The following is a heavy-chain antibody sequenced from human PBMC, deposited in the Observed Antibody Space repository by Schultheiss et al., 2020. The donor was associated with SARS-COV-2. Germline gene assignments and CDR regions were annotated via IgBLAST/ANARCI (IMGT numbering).Heavy chain of an antibody. Sequence: SQTLSLTCAVYGGSFSGYYWSWIRQPPGKGLEWIGEIHHSGSTNYNPSLKSRVTISVDTSKNQFSLKLSSVTAADTAVYYCATHIVVVTATPGAFDIWGQGTMVTVSS. CDR2: IHHSGST. CDR3: ATHIVVVTATPGAFDI. D-gene: IGHD2-21*02. V-gene: IGHV4-34*01. CDR1: GGSFSGYY. J-gene: IGHJ3*02.